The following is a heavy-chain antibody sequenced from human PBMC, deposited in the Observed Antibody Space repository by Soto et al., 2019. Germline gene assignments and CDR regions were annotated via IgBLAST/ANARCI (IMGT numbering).Heavy chain of an antibody. CDR3: ARRLYYYDSSGYYYAFDI. D-gene: IGHD3-22*01. CDR2: MNPNSGNT. J-gene: IGHJ3*02. V-gene: IGHV1-8*01. Sequence: ASVKVSCKASGYTFTSYDINWVRQATGQGLEWMGWMNPNSGNTGYAQKFQGRVTMTRNTSISTAYMELSSLRSEDTAVYYCARRLYYYDSSGYYYAFDIWGQGTMVTVSS. CDR1: GYTFTSYD.